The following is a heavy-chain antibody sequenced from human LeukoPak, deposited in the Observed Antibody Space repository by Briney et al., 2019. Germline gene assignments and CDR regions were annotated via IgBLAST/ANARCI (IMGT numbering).Heavy chain of an antibody. CDR2: ISSSGSTI. J-gene: IGHJ4*02. CDR3: ARDNAKRWLQSSIDC. D-gene: IGHD5-24*01. V-gene: IGHV3-11*04. Sequence: PGGSLRLSCAASGFTFSVYYMSWIRQAPGKGLEWVSYISSSGSTIYYADSVKGRFTISRDNAKNSLYLQMNSLRAEDTAVYYCARDNAKRWLQSSIDCWGQGTLVTVSS. CDR1: GFTFSVYY.